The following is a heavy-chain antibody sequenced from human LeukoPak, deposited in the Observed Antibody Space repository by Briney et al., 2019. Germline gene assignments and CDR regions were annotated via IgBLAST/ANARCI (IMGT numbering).Heavy chain of an antibody. CDR2: IYYSGST. V-gene: IGHV4-59*01. CDR3: ARTRSSSWSDY. Sequence: SETLSLTCTVSGGSISSYYWSWIRQPPGKGLEWIGYIYYSGSTNYNPSLKSRVTISVNTSKNQFSLKLSSVTAADTAVYYCARTRSSSWSDYWGQGTLVTVSS. J-gene: IGHJ4*02. D-gene: IGHD6-13*01. CDR1: GGSISSYY.